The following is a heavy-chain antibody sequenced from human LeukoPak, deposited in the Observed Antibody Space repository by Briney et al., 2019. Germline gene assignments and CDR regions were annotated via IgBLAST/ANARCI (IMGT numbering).Heavy chain of an antibody. CDR2: ISGSGGST. D-gene: IGHD3-3*01. Sequence: GGSLRLSCAASGFTFSGYAMSWVRQAPGKGLEWVSAISGSGGSTYYADSVKGRFTISRDNSKNTLYLQMNSLRAEDTAVYYCAKDPGPQDYDFWSGYYAPKGSFDYWGQGTLVTVSS. CDR1: GFTFSGYA. CDR3: AKDPGPQDYDFWSGYYAPKGSFDY. J-gene: IGHJ4*02. V-gene: IGHV3-23*01.